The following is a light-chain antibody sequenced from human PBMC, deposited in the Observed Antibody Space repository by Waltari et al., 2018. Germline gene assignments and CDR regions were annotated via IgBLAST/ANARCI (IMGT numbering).Light chain of an antibody. V-gene: IGLV2-11*01. Sequence: QSALTQPRSVSGSPGQSVTISCTGTSSDAGGYHYVSWYQQHPRKAPQLMIYDVDQRPSGVPDRFSGSKSGNTASMTVSGLQAEDEADYYCYSYAGSYTPWVFGGGTELTVL. CDR2: DVD. CDR1: SSDAGGYHY. CDR3: YSYAGSYTPWV. J-gene: IGLJ3*02.